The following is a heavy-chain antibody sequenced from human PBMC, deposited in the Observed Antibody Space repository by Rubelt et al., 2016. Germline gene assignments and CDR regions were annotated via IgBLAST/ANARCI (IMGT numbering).Heavy chain of an antibody. CDR3: ARESGGSQRYGMDV. CDR1: GGPFSGYY. Sequence: QVQLQQWGAGLLKPSETLSLTCAVFGGPFSGYYWSWIRQPPGTGLEWIGEINNSGSNTYNPSRRRRVTSSLDTSKNEFSLKSRSVTAADTALYYCARESGGSQRYGMDVWGQGTTVTVSS. J-gene: IGHJ6*02. CDR2: INNSGSN. V-gene: IGHV4-34*01. D-gene: IGHD2-15*01.